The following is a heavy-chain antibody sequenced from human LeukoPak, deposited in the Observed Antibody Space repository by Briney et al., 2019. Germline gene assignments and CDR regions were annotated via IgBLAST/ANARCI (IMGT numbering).Heavy chain of an antibody. Sequence: QPGGSLRLSCAASGFSFRDYELTWVRQVPGKGLEWISYVNQRGRTTSYADSVKGRFTISRDNSEKTLYLQMDSLRAEDTAVYYCAKSVLDGDYFPSFDCWGQGTRVTVSS. V-gene: IGHV3-48*03. CDR1: GFSFRDYE. CDR2: VNQRGRTT. D-gene: IGHD4-17*01. J-gene: IGHJ4*02. CDR3: AKSVLDGDYFPSFDC.